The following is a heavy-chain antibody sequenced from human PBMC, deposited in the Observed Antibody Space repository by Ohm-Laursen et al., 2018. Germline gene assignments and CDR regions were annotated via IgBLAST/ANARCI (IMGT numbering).Heavy chain of an antibody. CDR1: DGSFSGYY. CDR3: AGRGY. Sequence: TLSLTCPVYDGSFSGYYWTWIRQPPGKGLEWIGRIYTSGSTNYNPSLKSRVTMSVDTSKNQFSLKLSSVTAADTAVYYCAGRGYWGQGTLVTVSS. J-gene: IGHJ4*02. CDR2: IYTSGST. V-gene: IGHV4-59*10.